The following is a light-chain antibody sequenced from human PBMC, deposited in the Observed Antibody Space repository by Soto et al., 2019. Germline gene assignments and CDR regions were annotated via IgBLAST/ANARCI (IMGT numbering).Light chain of an antibody. CDR3: SSYTSSSTIYV. J-gene: IGLJ1*01. CDR1: SSDVGGYNY. Sequence: QSALTQPASVSGSPGQSITISCTGTSSDVGGYNYVSWNQQHPGKAPKLMIYEVSNRPSGVSNRFSGSKSGNTASLTISGLQAEDEADYYCSSYTSSSTIYVFGTGTKLTVL. CDR2: EVS. V-gene: IGLV2-14*01.